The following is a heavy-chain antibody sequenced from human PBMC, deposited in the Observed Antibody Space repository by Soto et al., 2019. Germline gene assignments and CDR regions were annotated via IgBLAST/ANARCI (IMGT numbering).Heavy chain of an antibody. V-gene: IGHV1-2*06. J-gene: IGHJ4*02. CDR3: ARDKLTSGIDYFDS. Sequence: DSVKVSGKTSGYIFTDYHVHWVRQAPGQGLEWMGRISPRNGDTHYAQKFQGRVTMTRDTSTSSVYMEINTLRSDDTAIFFCARDKLTSGIDYFDSSGQAAVVTVYS. CDR1: GYIFTDYH. D-gene: IGHD5-12*01. CDR2: ISPRNGDT.